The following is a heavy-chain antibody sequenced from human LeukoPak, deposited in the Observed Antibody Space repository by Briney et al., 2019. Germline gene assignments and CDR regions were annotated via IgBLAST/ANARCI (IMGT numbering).Heavy chain of an antibody. CDR2: IYTSGSI. CDR1: GGSISSYY. J-gene: IGHJ5*02. D-gene: IGHD1-26*01. V-gene: IGHV4-4*07. Sequence: SETLSLTCTVSGGSISSYYWSWIRQPAGKGLEWIGRIYTSGSINYNPSLKSRVTMSVDTSKNQFSLKLSSVTAADTAVYYCARDALPVWWPTTYNWFDPWGQGTLVTVSS. CDR3: ARDALPVWWPTTYNWFDP.